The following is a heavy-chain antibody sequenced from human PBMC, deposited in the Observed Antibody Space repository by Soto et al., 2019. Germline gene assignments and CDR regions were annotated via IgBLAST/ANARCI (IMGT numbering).Heavy chain of an antibody. CDR3: ARDRRSYFDRSGTFDY. J-gene: IGHJ4*02. CDR1: GYSISSGYH. V-gene: IGHV4-38-2*02. Sequence: SETVSLTXAVSGYSISSGYHWGWIRQPPGKGLEWIGSMYHSGSTYYNASLKSRVTISGDTSKNQFSLKLISVTAADTAVYYCARDRRSYFDRSGTFDYWGQGTLVTVSS. CDR2: MYHSGST. D-gene: IGHD3-22*01.